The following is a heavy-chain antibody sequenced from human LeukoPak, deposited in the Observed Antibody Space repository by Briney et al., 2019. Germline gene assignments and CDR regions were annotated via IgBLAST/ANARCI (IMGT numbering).Heavy chain of an antibody. CDR3: AKQWLYAFDI. J-gene: IGHJ3*02. D-gene: IGHD6-19*01. V-gene: IGHV1-2*01. CDR1: VYTFTGYY. Sequence: GASVKVSCKASVYTFTGYYMHWVRQAPGQGLEWMGWINPNSGGTNSAQKFQGRVTRTRDTYISTAYMELRRLRSDDTVVYYCAKQWLYAFDIWGQGTMVTVSS. CDR2: INPNSGGT.